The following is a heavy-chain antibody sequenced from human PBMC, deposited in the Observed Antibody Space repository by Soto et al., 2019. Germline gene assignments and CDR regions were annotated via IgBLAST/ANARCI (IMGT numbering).Heavy chain of an antibody. V-gene: IGHV3-53*04. Sequence: EVQLVESGGGLVQPGGSLRLSCAASGFPVSSNYMSWVRQAPGKGLEWVSVIYSGGSTYYADSVKGRFTISRHNSKNTLYLQMNSLRAEDTAVYYCASNDYAYFQPWGQGTLVTVSS. CDR2: IYSGGST. CDR1: GFPVSSNY. D-gene: IGHD4-17*01. CDR3: ASNDYAYFQP. J-gene: IGHJ1*01.